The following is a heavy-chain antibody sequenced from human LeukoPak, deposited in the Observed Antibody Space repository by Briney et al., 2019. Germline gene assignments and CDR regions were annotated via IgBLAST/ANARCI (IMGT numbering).Heavy chain of an antibody. Sequence: SETLSLTCTGSGGSVSTSYWSWIRQPPGKGPECIGYIAYSVTTNYNPSLKSRVTISLDTSKNQFSLNLTSVTAADTAMYYCARDKHNAYCTGGRCSPFYFDSWGQGVLVTVSS. D-gene: IGHD2-15*01. J-gene: IGHJ4*02. V-gene: IGHV4-59*02. CDR1: GGSVSTSY. CDR2: IAYSVTT. CDR3: ARDKHNAYCTGGRCSPFYFDS.